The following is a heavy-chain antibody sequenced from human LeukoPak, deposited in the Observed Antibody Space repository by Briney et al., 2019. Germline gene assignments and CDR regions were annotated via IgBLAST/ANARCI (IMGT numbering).Heavy chain of an antibody. V-gene: IGHV3-30*04. J-gene: IGHJ4*02. D-gene: IGHD6-19*01. Sequence: GGSLRLSCAASGFTFSSYAMHWVRQAPGKGLEWVAVISYDGSNKYYADSVKGRFTISRDNSKNTLYLQMNSPRAEDTAVYYCAREGSSGGGDYWGQGTLVTVSS. CDR1: GFTFSSYA. CDR2: ISYDGSNK. CDR3: AREGSSGGGDY.